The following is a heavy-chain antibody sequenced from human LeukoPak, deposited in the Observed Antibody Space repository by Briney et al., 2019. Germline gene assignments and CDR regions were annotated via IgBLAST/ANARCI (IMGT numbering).Heavy chain of an antibody. CDR3: ARESYYGSGSYYNLADYYYGMDV. CDR2: IKQDGSEK. Sequence: GGSLRLPCAASGFTFSSYWMSWVRQAPGKGLEWVANIKQDGSEKYYVDSVKGRFTISRDNAKNSLYLQMNSLRAEDTAVYYCARESYYGSGSYYNLADYYYGMDVWGQGTTVTVSS. D-gene: IGHD3-10*01. J-gene: IGHJ6*02. V-gene: IGHV3-7*01. CDR1: GFTFSSYW.